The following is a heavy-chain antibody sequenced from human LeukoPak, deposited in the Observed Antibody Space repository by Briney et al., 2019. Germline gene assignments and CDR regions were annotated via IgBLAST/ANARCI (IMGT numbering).Heavy chain of an antibody. CDR2: ISSSSSYI. V-gene: IGHV3-21*01. Sequence: GGSLRLSCAASGFTFSSYSMNWVRQAPGKGLEWVSSISSSSSYIYYADSVKGRFTISRDNAKNSLYLQMNSLRAEDTAVYYCAREGWYYDSSGYYFDYWGQGTLVTVSS. D-gene: IGHD3-22*01. CDR1: GFTFSSYS. CDR3: AREGWYYDSSGYYFDY. J-gene: IGHJ4*02.